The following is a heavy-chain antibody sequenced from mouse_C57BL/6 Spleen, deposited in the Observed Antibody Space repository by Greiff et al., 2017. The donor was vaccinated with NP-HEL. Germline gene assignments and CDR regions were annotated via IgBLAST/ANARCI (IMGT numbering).Heavy chain of an antibody. Sequence: QVQLQQPGAELVMPGASVKLSCKASGYTFTSYWMHWVKQRPGQGLEWIGEIDPSDSDTNYNQKFKGKSTLTVDKSSSTAYMQLSSLTSEDSAVYYCARCANGSSYTFDYWGKGTTLTVSS. CDR2: IDPSDSDT. CDR3: ARCANGSSYTFDY. CDR1: GYTFTSYW. V-gene: IGHV1-69*01. D-gene: IGHD1-1*01. J-gene: IGHJ2*01.